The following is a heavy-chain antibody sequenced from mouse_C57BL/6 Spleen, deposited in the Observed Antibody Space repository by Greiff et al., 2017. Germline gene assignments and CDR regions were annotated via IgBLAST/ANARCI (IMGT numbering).Heavy chain of an antibody. J-gene: IGHJ3*01. CDR3: ARGGDSSGPWFAY. CDR1: GFTFSDYY. CDR2: ISNGGGST. V-gene: IGHV5-12*01. Sequence: EVHLVESGGGLVQPGGSLKLSCAASGFTFSDYYMYWVRQTPEKRLEWVAYISNGGGSTYYPDTVKGRFTISRDNAKNTLYLQMSRLKSEDTAMYYCARGGDSSGPWFAYWGQGTLVTVSA. D-gene: IGHD3-2*02.